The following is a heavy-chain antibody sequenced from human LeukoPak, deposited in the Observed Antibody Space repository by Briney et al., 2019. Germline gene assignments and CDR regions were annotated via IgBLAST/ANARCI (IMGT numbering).Heavy chain of an antibody. V-gene: IGHV1-69*13. CDR1: GGTFSSYA. CDR3: ARAPPSTVVRYFDY. J-gene: IGHJ4*02. D-gene: IGHD4-23*01. CDR2: IIPIFGTA. Sequence: SVKVSCKASGGTFSSYAISWVRQAPGQGLEWMGGIIPIFGTANYAQKFQGRVTITADESTSTAYMELSSLRSEDTAVYYCARAPPSTVVRYFDYWGQGTPVTVSS.